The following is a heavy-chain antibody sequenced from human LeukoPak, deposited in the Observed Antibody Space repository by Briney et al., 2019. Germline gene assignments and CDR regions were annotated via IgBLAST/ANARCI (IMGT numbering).Heavy chain of an antibody. J-gene: IGHJ5*02. V-gene: IGHV1-2*02. CDR2: IRPTSGGT. Sequence: ASVKVSCKASGYTFAAYYMYWVRQAPGQGLEWMGWIRPTSGGTNYTQKFQGRVTMTRDTSINTAYMELSRLTSDDTAVYYCARAGAVVDNWFDPWGQGTLVTVSS. CDR1: GYTFAAYY. CDR3: ARAGAVVDNWFDP. D-gene: IGHD2-15*01.